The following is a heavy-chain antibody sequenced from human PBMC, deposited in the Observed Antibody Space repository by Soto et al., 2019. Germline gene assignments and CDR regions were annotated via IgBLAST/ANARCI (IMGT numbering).Heavy chain of an antibody. CDR1: GFTFSSYA. Sequence: GGSLRLSCAASGFTFSSYAMSWVRQAPGKGLEWVSAISGSGGSTYYADSVKGRFTISRDNSKNTLYLQMNSLRAEDTAVYYCARGTYYDFWSGYYTSGVDPVPFDYWGQGTLVTVSS. CDR3: ARGTYYDFWSGYYTSGVDPVPFDY. D-gene: IGHD3-3*01. CDR2: ISGSGGST. J-gene: IGHJ4*02. V-gene: IGHV3-23*01.